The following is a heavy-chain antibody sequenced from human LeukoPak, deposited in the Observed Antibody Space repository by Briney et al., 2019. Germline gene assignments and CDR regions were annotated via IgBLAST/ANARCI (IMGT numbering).Heavy chain of an antibody. Sequence: GGSLRLSCAASGFTFSSYSMNWVRQAPGKGLEWVSSISSSSSYIYYADSVKGRFTISRDNSKNTLYLQMNSLRAEDTAVYYCAKSGAVAPFDYWGQGTLVTVSS. D-gene: IGHD6-13*01. J-gene: IGHJ4*02. CDR2: ISSSSSYI. CDR3: AKSGAVAPFDY. V-gene: IGHV3-21*04. CDR1: GFTFSSYS.